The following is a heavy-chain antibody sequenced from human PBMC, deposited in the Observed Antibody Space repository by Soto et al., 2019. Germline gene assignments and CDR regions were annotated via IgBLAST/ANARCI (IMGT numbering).Heavy chain of an antibody. J-gene: IGHJ5*02. CDR1: GYTFASYG. CDR3: ARVFGVVIISRFDP. V-gene: IGHV1-18*01. CDR2: ISAYNGNT. D-gene: IGHD3-3*01. Sequence: GASVKVSCKASGYTFASYGISWVRQAPGQGLEWMGWISAYNGNTNYAQKLQGRVTMTTDTSTSTAYMELRSLRSDDTAVYYCARVFGVVIISRFDPWGQGTLVTVSS.